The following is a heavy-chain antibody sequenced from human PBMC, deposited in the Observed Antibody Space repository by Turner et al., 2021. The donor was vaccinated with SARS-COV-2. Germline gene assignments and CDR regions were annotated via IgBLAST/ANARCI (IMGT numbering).Heavy chain of an antibody. V-gene: IGHV3-23*01. D-gene: IGHD3-22*01. CDR2: ISGSGGST. J-gene: IGHJ4*02. Sequence: EVQLLESGGGLVQPGRSLRLSCAASGFPLRSYAMSWVRQAPGKGLEWVSGISGSGGSTYYADSVKGRFSISRDNSKNTLYLQMNSLRAEDTAVYYCAKDLTMIVVVVTVFDYWGQGTLVTVSS. CDR1: GFPLRSYA. CDR3: AKDLTMIVVVVTVFDY.